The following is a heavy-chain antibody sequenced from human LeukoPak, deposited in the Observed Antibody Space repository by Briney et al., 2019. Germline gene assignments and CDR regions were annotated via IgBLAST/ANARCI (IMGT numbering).Heavy chain of an antibody. CDR2: INPKSGST. Sequence: GASVKVSCKASGYTFTGYYMHWVRQAPGQGLEWMGWINPKSGSTNYAQKFQGRVTMTRDTSISTVYMDLNSLTSDDTAVYYCARIAAALNWFNPWGQGTLVTVSS. CDR3: ARIAAALNWFNP. V-gene: IGHV1-2*02. J-gene: IGHJ5*02. CDR1: GYTFTGYY. D-gene: IGHD6-13*01.